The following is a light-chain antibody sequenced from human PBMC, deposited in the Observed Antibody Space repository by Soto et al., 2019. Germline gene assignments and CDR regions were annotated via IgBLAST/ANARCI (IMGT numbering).Light chain of an antibody. V-gene: IGKV3-11*01. CDR2: DAS. J-gene: IGKJ1*01. Sequence: EILLTQSPATLSLSPGKRATLSCRASPSVDRPLLWYQQKPGQAPRLLIYDASNRATGIPARFSGSGSGTDFTLTISSLEPEDFAVYYCQQRSSWPRTFGQGTKVEIK. CDR3: QQRSSWPRT. CDR1: PSVDRP.